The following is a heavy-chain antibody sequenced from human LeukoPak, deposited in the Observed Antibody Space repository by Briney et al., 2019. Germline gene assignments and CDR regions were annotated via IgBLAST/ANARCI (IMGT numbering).Heavy chain of an antibody. V-gene: IGHV3-33*01. CDR3: ARDPQHSFDI. J-gene: IGHJ3*02. CDR1: GFTFTING. Sequence: QPGRSLRLSCAASGFTFTINGMHWVRQAPGKGLEWVAAIWYDGSAKYYADSVKGRFTISRDNSKSTLYLHMNSLRAEDTAVYYCARDPQHSFDIWGQGTMVTVSS. CDR2: IWYDGSAK.